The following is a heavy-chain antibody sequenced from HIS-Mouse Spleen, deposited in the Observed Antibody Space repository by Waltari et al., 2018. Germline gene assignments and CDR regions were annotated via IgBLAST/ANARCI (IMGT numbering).Heavy chain of an antibody. V-gene: IGHV3-21*01. D-gene: IGHD1-7*01. Sequence: EVQLVESGGGLVKPGGSLRLSCAASGFTFSSYSMNWVRKPPGKGLEWVSSISSSSSYIYYADSVKGRFTISRDNAKNSLYLQMNSLRAEDTAVYYCARDGVITGTTIYFDYWGQGTLVTVSS. J-gene: IGHJ4*02. CDR3: ARDGVITGTTIYFDY. CDR1: GFTFSSYS. CDR2: ISSSSSYI.